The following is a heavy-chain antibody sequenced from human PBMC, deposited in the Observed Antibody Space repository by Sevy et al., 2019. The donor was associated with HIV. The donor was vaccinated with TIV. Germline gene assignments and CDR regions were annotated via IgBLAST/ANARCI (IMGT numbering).Heavy chain of an antibody. Sequence: GGSLRLSCAASGFNFRSYWMTWVRQAPGKGLEWVANINQDGSEETYLDSVKGRFTIFRDNAKNSLFLQLNSLRAEDTSVYYCARTGSYADTYYYYYALDVWGQGATVTVSS. D-gene: IGHD3-16*01. CDR1: GFNFRSYW. J-gene: IGHJ6*02. V-gene: IGHV3-7*01. CDR2: INQDGSEE. CDR3: ARTGSYADTYYYYYALDV.